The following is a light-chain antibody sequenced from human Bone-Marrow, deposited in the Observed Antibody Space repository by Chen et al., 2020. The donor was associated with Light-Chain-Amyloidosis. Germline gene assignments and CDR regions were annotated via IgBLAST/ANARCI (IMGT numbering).Light chain of an antibody. Sequence: NFMLTQPHSVSESPGKTVIISCTRSSGSIATNYVQWYQQRPGSSPTTVIYEDDQRPSGVPDRFSGSIDRSSNSASLTSSGLKTEEEADYYCQSYQGSSQGVFGRGTKLTVL. V-gene: IGLV6-57*01. J-gene: IGLJ3*02. CDR2: EDD. CDR3: QSYQGSSQGV. CDR1: SGSIATNY.